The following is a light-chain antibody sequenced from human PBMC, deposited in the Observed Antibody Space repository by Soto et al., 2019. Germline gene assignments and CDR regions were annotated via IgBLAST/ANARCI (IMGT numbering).Light chain of an antibody. CDR1: QSVSSSY. CDR3: QQYGSSPWT. V-gene: IGKV3-20*01. Sequence: EIVLTQSPGTLSLSPGERATLSCRASQSVSSSYLAWYQQKPGQAPRLLIYGASSRVTGIRDRFSGSGSGTDFTRTISRLEPEDFAVYYCQQYGSSPWTFGQGTKVEIK. J-gene: IGKJ1*01. CDR2: GAS.